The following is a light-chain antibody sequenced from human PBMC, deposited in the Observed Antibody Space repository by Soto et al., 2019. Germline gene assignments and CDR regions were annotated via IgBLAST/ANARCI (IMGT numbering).Light chain of an antibody. CDR3: QQLNSYPVT. V-gene: IGKV1-9*01. J-gene: IGKJ3*01. CDR1: QGINNY. CDR2: FAS. Sequence: DIQLTQSPSFLSASVGDRVTIACRASQGINNYLAWYQKKPGKAPKLLIYFASTLQSGVPSRFSGSASGTEFTLTIDSLQPDDFASYYCQQLNSYPVTFGPGTKVDIK.